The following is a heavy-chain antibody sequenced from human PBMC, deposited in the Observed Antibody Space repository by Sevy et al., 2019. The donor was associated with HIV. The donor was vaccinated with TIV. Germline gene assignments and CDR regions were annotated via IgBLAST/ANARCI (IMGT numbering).Heavy chain of an antibody. CDR2: IYYSGST. CDR3: ARHGPYYYDSSGRSAFDI. CDR1: GGSISSYY. V-gene: IGHV4-59*08. J-gene: IGHJ3*02. Sequence: SETLSLTCTVSGGSISSYYWSWIWQPPGKGLEWIGYIYYSGSTNYNPSLKSRVTISVDTSKNQFSLKLSSVTAADTAVYYCARHGPYYYDSSGRSAFDIWGQGTMVTVSS. D-gene: IGHD3-22*01.